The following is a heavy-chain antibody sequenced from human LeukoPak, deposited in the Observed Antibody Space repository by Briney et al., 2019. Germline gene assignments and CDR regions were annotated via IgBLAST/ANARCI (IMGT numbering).Heavy chain of an antibody. V-gene: IGHV4-59*08. CDR1: GGSISSYY. J-gene: IGHJ4*02. CDR2: IYYSGST. D-gene: IGHD3-22*01. Sequence: PSETLSLTCTVSGGSISSYYWSWIRQPPGKGLEWIGYIYYSGSTNYNPSLKSRVTISVDTSKNQFSLKLSSVTAADTAVYYCARLKEGVIVDYWGQGTLVTVSS. CDR3: ARLKEGVIVDY.